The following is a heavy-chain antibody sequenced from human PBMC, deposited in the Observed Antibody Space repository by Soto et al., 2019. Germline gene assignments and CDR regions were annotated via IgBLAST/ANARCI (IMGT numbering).Heavy chain of an antibody. CDR1: GGTFSSYA. J-gene: IGHJ5*02. Sequence: QVQLVQSGAAVKKPGSSVKVSCKASGGTFSSYAISWVRQAPGQGLEWMGGIIPIFGTANYAQKFQGRVTITADESTSTAYMELSSLRSEDTAVYYCARAVEVAMHDYVWGSVFDPWGQGTLVTVSS. CDR3: ARAVEVAMHDYVWGSVFDP. CDR2: IIPIFGTA. V-gene: IGHV1-69*01. D-gene: IGHD3-16*01.